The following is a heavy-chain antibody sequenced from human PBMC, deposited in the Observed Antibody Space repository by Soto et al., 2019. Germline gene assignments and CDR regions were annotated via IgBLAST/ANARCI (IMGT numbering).Heavy chain of an antibody. V-gene: IGHV4-59*01. CDR3: ARDSHAGVTHYFDP. D-gene: IGHD3-16*01. CDR1: GGSITSDH. CDR2: TSYTGNT. J-gene: IGHJ5*02. Sequence: AETWSHSCTVSGGSITSDHWSWFRQFPGKVLEWIAYTSYTGNTNYNPYLQSRVTISIDTSKNQVSLKMTSLTAADTAVYYCARDSHAGVTHYFDPWGQGTLV.